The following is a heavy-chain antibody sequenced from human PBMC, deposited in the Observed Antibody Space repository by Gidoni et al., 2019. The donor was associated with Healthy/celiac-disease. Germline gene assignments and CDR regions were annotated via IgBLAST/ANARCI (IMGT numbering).Heavy chain of an antibody. Sequence: EVQLVESGGGLVQPGGSLRLSCAASGFTFSSYSMNWVRQAPGKGLEWVSYISSSSSTIYYADSVKGRFTISRDNAKNSLYLQMNSLRAEDTAVYYCARLGGSSGFSPSYYFDYWGQGTLVTVSS. D-gene: IGHD3-22*01. CDR2: ISSSSSTI. V-gene: IGHV3-48*04. J-gene: IGHJ4*02. CDR1: GFTFSSYS. CDR3: ARLGGSSGFSPSYYFDY.